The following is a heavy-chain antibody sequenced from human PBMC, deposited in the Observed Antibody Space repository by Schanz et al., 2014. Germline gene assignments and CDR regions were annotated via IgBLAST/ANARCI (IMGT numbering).Heavy chain of an antibody. CDR1: GFTFSSYG. CDR2: IWYDGNNK. CDR3: ATAVRVTGFDY. V-gene: IGHV3-33*01. J-gene: IGHJ4*02. D-gene: IGHD1-20*01. Sequence: QVQLVESGGGVVQPGRSLRLSCAASGFTFSSYGMHWVRQAPGKGLEWVAVIWYDGNNKYYADSVKGRFTISRDNSKNTVYLQMDSLRPEDTAVYYCATAVRVTGFDYWGQGTLVTVSS.